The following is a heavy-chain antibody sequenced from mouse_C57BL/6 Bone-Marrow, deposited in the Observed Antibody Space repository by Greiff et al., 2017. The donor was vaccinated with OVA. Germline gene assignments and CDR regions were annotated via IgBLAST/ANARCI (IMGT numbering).Heavy chain of an antibody. V-gene: IGHV1-39*01. CDR1: GYSFTDYN. CDR3: AFISTVVATSDV. Sequence: EVKLMESGPELVKPGASVKISCKASGYSFTDYNMNWVKQSNGTSLEWIGVINPNYGTTSYNQKFKGKATLHVDKSSSTAYMQLNSLTSEDSAVYYCAFISTVVATSDVWGTGTTVTVSS. J-gene: IGHJ1*03. CDR2: INPNYGTT. D-gene: IGHD1-1*01.